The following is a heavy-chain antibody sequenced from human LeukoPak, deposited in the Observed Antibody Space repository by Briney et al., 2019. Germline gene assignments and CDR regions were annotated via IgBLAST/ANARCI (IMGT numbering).Heavy chain of an antibody. V-gene: IGHV3-23*01. CDR1: GFTFSSYV. CDR2: ISASGGST. D-gene: IGHD3-10*01. CDR3: AKSGSKLSAQYYFDY. Sequence: GGSLRLSCAASGFTFSSYVMSWVRQAPGKGLEWVSGISASGGSTYYPDSVKDRFTTSRDNSKSTLYLQINSLRDEDTAVYYCAKSGSKLSAQYYFDYWGQGTLVMVSS. J-gene: IGHJ4*02.